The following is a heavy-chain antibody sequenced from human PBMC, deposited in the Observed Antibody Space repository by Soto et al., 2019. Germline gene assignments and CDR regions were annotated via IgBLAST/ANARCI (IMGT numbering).Heavy chain of an antibody. Sequence: PGGSLRLSCAASGFTFINAWMTWVRQAPGKGPEWVGRIKSLTSGGTTDYAAPVKGRFTISRDDSESTLYLQINSLKTEDTAVYYCATAYYDTSGFEFWGQGTLVTVSS. CDR2: IKSLTSGGTT. J-gene: IGHJ4*02. CDR1: GFTFINAW. CDR3: ATAYYDTSGFEF. V-gene: IGHV3-15*01. D-gene: IGHD3-22*01.